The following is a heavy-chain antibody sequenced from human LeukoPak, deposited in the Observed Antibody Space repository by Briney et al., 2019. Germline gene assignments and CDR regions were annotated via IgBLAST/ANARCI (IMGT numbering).Heavy chain of an antibody. CDR2: ISTYDGDT. CDR1: GYTFIRYG. D-gene: IGHD2-15*01. CDR3: ARDVLNRCIGGICPIDD. V-gene: IGHV1-18*04. J-gene: IGHJ4*02. Sequence: ASVKVSCKASGYTFIRYGITWVRQAPGQGLEWMGWISTYDGDTYYAQKFQGRVTMTRDTSTTTAYMELRGLRSDDAALYYCARDVLNRCIGGICPIDDWGQGTLVTVSS.